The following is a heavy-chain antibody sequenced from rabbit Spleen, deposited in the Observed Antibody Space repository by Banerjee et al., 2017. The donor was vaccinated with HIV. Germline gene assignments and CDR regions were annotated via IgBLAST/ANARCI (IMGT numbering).Heavy chain of an antibody. CDR1: GFSFNNNYY. CDR3: ARSYNDYGGL. CDR2: IVAGSSGST. V-gene: IGHV1S45*01. D-gene: IGHD2-1*01. Sequence: QEQLVESGGGLVKPGASLTLTCTASGFSFNNNYYMCWVRQAPGKGLEWIACIVAGSSGSTYYASWAKGRFTITRSTSLNTVTLQMTSLTDADTATYFCARSYNDYGGLWGPGTLVTVS. J-gene: IGHJ4*01.